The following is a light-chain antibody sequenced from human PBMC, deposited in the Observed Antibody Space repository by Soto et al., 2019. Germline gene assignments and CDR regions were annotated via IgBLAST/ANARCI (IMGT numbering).Light chain of an antibody. Sequence: EIVLTQSPATLSLSPGERATLSCRASQSVSRQLAWYQQKPGQAPRLLIYDASNRATGIPARFSGSGSGTDFTLTISSLEPEDFAVYYCQQHSWTFGQGTKVVIK. CDR3: QQHSWT. CDR2: DAS. V-gene: IGKV3-11*01. J-gene: IGKJ1*01. CDR1: QSVSRQ.